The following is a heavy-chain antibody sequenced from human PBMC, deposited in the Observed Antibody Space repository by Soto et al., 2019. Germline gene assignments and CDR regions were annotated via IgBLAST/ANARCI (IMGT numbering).Heavy chain of an antibody. CDR1: GGSINDFACY. CDR3: ARRERYYGSPGWFDP. J-gene: IGHJ5*02. V-gene: IGHV4-39*01. Sequence: SETLSLTCTVSGGSINDFACYWGWIRQPPGKGLEWIGTVYYNENTYYNPSLKSRVTISVDTVKNQFSLNLRSVTAADTAMYFCARRERYYGSPGWFDPWGQGTLVTVS. CDR2: VYYNENT. D-gene: IGHD3-16*01.